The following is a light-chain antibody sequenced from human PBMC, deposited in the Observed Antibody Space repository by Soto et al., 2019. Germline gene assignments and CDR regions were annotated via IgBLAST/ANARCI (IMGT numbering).Light chain of an antibody. J-gene: IGKJ1*01. CDR2: AAS. V-gene: IGKV1-39*01. CDR1: QSISSY. Sequence: DIQMTQSPSSLPASVGDRVTITCRASQSISSYLNWYQQKPGKAPKLLIYAASTLQSGVPSRFSGSGSGTDFALTISSLQPEDFATYYCQHYNSYSEAFGQGTKVELK. CDR3: QHYNSYSEA.